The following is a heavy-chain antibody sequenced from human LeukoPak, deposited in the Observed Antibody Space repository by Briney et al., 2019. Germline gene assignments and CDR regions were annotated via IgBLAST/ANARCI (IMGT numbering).Heavy chain of an antibody. J-gene: IGHJ4*02. V-gene: IGHV4-34*01. CDR2: INHSGGT. CDR3: ARGRSGYYSRGGELDY. Sequence: SETLSLTCAVYGGSFSGYYWSWIRQPPGKGLEWIGEINHSGGTNYNPSLKSRVTISVDTSKNQFSLKLSSVAAADTAVYYCARGRSGYYSRGGELDYWGQGTLVTVSS. D-gene: IGHD3-22*01. CDR1: GGSFSGYY.